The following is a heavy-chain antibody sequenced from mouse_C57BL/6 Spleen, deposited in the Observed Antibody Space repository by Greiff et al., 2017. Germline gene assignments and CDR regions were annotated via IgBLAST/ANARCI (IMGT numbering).Heavy chain of an antibody. CDR2: IYHSDSET. Sequence: QVQLQQPGAELVRPGSSVKLSCKASGYTFTSYWMDWVKQRPGQGLEWIGNIYHSDSETHYNQKFKDKATLTVDKSSSTAYMQLSSLTSEDSAVYYYARTHYGSSDAMDYWGQGTSVTVSS. CDR1: GYTFTSYW. J-gene: IGHJ4*01. CDR3: ARTHYGSSDAMDY. D-gene: IGHD1-1*01. V-gene: IGHV1-61*01.